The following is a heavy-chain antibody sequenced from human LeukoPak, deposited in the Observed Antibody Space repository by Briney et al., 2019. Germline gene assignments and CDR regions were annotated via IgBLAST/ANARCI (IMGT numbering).Heavy chain of an antibody. CDR3: ARDGYRSLAVAGRDAFDF. D-gene: IGHD6-19*01. CDR1: GVFISDYY. Sequence: SETLSPTCTVSGVFISDYYWSWIRKPPGKGLEWIGYIYHSGSTNYNPSLKSRVTISVDTSTNQFSLKLNSVTAADTGVYYGARDGYRSLAVAGRDAFDFWGQGTLVTVSS. V-gene: IGHV4-59*01. J-gene: IGHJ3*01. CDR2: IYHSGST.